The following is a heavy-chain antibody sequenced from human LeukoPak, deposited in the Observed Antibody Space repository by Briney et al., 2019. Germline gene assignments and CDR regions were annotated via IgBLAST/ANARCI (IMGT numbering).Heavy chain of an antibody. Sequence: SSVKVSCKASGGTFSSYAISWVRQAPGQGLEWMGGIIPIFGTANYAQKFQGRVTITADESTSTAYMELSSPRSEDTAVYYCARDGGAAHDFWSGYLGYYFDYWGQGTLVTVSS. CDR3: ARDGGAAHDFWSGYLGYYFDY. J-gene: IGHJ4*02. D-gene: IGHD3-3*01. CDR1: GGTFSSYA. V-gene: IGHV1-69*01. CDR2: IIPIFGTA.